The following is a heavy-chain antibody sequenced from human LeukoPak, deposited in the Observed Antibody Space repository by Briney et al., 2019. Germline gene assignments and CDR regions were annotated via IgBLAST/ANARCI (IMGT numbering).Heavy chain of an antibody. CDR3: ARDRTSTPNWEFDY. D-gene: IGHD1-26*01. CDR1: GYTFAGYF. V-gene: IGHV1-2*06. CDR2: INPHSGVT. J-gene: IGHJ4*02. Sequence: GASVKVSCKASGYTFAGYFIHWVRQAPGQGLEWKGRINPHSGVTEYAQKFQGRVTMSRDTSITTAYVEVSRLISDDTAVYYCARDRTSTPNWEFDYWGQGTLLTVSS.